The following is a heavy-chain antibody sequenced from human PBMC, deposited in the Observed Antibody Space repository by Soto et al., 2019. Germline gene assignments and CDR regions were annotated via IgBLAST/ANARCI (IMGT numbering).Heavy chain of an antibody. CDR2: INHSGST. Sequence: QVQLQQWGAGLLKPSETLSLTCAVYGGSFSGYYWSWIRQPPGKGLEWIGEINHSGSTNYNPSLQRRVTISVDTSKNQFSLKLSSVTAADTAVYYCARRGGRYCSSTSCYKGYYYYYYYMDVWGKGTTVTVSS. V-gene: IGHV4-34*01. J-gene: IGHJ6*03. CDR3: ARRGGRYCSSTSCYKGYYYYYYYMDV. D-gene: IGHD2-2*02. CDR1: GGSFSGYY.